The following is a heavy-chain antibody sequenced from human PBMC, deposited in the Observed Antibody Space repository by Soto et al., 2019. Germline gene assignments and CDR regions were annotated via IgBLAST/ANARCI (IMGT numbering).Heavy chain of an antibody. J-gene: IGHJ5*02. CDR2: IYHTGTT. V-gene: IGHV4-39*02. Sequence: QLQESGPGLVKPSETLPLSCTVSAASINSNKDYWAWIRQSPGRGLEWIGSIYHTGTTYYSPSLKSRVTMSVDTSKNFFSLKLYTVTASDTAIYLCAPHGPSAPRGFFDAWGQGVLVTLSS. CDR3: APHGPSAPRGFFDA. D-gene: IGHD3-10*01. CDR1: AASINSNKDY.